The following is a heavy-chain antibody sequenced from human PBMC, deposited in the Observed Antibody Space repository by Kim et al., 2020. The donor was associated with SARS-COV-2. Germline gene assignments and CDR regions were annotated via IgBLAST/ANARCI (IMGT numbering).Heavy chain of an antibody. CDR1: GYTFTSYA. J-gene: IGHJ4*02. Sequence: ASVNVSCKASGYTFTSYAMNWVRQAPGQGLEGMGWINTNTGNPTYAQGFTGRFVFSLDTSVSTAYLQLSSLKAEDTAVYYCARASGSYYSPYYFDYWGQGTLVSVSS. V-gene: IGHV7-4-1*02. CDR2: INTNTGNP. D-gene: IGHD3-10*01. CDR3: ARASGSYYSPYYFDY.